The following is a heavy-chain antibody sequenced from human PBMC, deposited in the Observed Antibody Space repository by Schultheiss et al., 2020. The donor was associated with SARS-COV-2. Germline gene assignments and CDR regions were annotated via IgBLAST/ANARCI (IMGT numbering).Heavy chain of an antibody. Sequence: SETLSLTCTVSGGSISSYYWSWIRQPAGKGLEWIGEINHSGSTNYNPSLKSRVTISVDTSKNQFSLKLSSVTAADTAVYYCARDRPTYYYDSSGYAHWGQGTLVTVSS. V-gene: IGHV4-34*01. J-gene: IGHJ4*02. CDR2: INHSGST. CDR3: ARDRPTYYYDSSGYAH. CDR1: GGSISSYY. D-gene: IGHD3-22*01.